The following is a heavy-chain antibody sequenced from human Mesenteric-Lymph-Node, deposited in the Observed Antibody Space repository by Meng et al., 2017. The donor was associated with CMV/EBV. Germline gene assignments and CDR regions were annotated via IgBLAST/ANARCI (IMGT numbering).Heavy chain of an antibody. Sequence: SCKASGYPFTSYGVSWVRQAPGQGLEWMGWISAYNGNTNYARKLQGRVTMTTDTSTSTAYMELRSLRSDDTAVYYCAVSGSNTDFDYWGQGTLVTVSS. V-gene: IGHV1-18*01. CDR3: AVSGSNTDFDY. D-gene: IGHD3-3*01. J-gene: IGHJ4*02. CDR1: GYPFTSYG. CDR2: ISAYNGNT.